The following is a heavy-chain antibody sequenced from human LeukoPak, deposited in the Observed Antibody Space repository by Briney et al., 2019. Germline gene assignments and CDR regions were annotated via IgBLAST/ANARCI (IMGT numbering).Heavy chain of an antibody. Sequence: PGGSLRLSCAASGFTFSSYWMSWVHQAPGKGLEWVANIKQDGSEKYYVDSVKGRFTISRDNAKNSLYLQMNSLRAEDTAVYYCARAMITFGGVIALNYYGMDVWGQGTTVTVSS. CDR1: GFTFSSYW. V-gene: IGHV3-7*01. CDR2: IKQDGSEK. D-gene: IGHD3-16*02. CDR3: ARAMITFGGVIALNYYGMDV. J-gene: IGHJ6*02.